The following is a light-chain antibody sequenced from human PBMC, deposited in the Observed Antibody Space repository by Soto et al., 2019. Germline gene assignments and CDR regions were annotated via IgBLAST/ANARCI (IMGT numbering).Light chain of an antibody. CDR1: QSVSSSY. V-gene: IGKV3-15*01. CDR2: GAS. CDR3: QQYNNWPPIT. J-gene: IGKJ5*01. Sequence: EIVFASSPGTPSFSPGGRATLSLRAIQSVSSSYLAWYQQKPGQAPRLLIYGASTRATGIPARFSGSGSGTEFTLTISSLQSEDFAVYYCQQYNNWPPITFGQGTRLEI.